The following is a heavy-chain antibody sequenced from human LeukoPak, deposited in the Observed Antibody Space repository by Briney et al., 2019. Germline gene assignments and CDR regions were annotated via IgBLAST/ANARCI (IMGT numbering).Heavy chain of an antibody. J-gene: IGHJ4*02. CDR3: AKQEGALIENWCFDH. Sequence: GGSLRLSCAASGFTFSDFAMSWVRLAPGKGLEWVSSIEKNAGGAYYADSVKDRFTVFIDNSKNTLYLQMSSLRVEDTALYSCAKQEGALIENWCFDHWGLGTLVTVSS. CDR1: GFTFSDFA. D-gene: IGHD1-26*01. CDR2: IEKNAGGA. V-gene: IGHV3-23*01.